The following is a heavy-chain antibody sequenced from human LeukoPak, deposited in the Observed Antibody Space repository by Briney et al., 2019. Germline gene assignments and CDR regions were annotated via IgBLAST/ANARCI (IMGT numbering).Heavy chain of an antibody. CDR2: IKQDGSEK. J-gene: IGHJ4*02. Sequence: GGSLRLSWAASGFTFSSYWMSWGRQAPGKGLEWVANIKQDGSEKYYVDSVKGRFTISRDNAKTSLYLKMNRLRAEDTAVYYCAREISDFWSGYYTPGIDYWGQGTLVTVSS. CDR1: GFTFSSYW. CDR3: AREISDFWSGYYTPGIDY. V-gene: IGHV3-7*01. D-gene: IGHD3-3*01.